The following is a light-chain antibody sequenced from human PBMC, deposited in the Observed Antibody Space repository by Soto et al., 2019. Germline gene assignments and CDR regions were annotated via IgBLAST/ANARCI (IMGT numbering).Light chain of an antibody. Sequence: QSVLTQSPSASVTPGQRVTISCSGSGSNIGTYAVNWYQQLPGTAPTLLIFRNHQRPSGVPDRFSGSKSGTSASLAISGPQSEDEADYYCAAWDDSLRAVVFGGGTKLTVL. CDR2: RNH. J-gene: IGLJ2*01. CDR3: AAWDDSLRAVV. V-gene: IGLV1-44*01. CDR1: GSNIGTYA.